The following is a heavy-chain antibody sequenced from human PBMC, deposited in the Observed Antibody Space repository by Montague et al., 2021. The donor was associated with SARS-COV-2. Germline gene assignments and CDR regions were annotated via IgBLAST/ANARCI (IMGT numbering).Heavy chain of an antibody. CDR1: GGSISSSSYF. CDR3: ARAFIAAAGTTSFDY. J-gene: IGHJ4*02. V-gene: IGHV4-39*01. Sequence: SETLSLTCTVSGGSISSSSYFWGWIRQPPGKGLEWIGSIYYSGSTYYNPSLKSRVTISVDTSKNQFSLKLSSVTAADTAVYYCARAFIAAAGTTSFDYWGQGTLVTVSS. CDR2: IYYSGST. D-gene: IGHD6-13*01.